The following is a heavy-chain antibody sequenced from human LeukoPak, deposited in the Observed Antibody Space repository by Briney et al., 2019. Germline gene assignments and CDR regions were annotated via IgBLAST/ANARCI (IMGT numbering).Heavy chain of an antibody. J-gene: IGHJ6*02. V-gene: IGHV3-7*01. Sequence: GGSLRLSCAADGFIFRNYWMGWVRQAPGKGLEWVANINEDGSEKYYVDSVKGRFTISRDNAKNSLYLQMNILRAEDTAVYYCARDPTPRYCSGGSCYTHYGMDVWGQGTTVTVSS. CDR3: ARDPTPRYCSGGSCYTHYGMDV. CDR1: GFIFRNYW. D-gene: IGHD2-15*01. CDR2: INEDGSEK.